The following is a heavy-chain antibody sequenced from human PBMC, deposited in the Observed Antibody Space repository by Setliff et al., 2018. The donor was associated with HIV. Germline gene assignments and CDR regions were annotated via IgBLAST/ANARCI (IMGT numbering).Heavy chain of an antibody. D-gene: IGHD5-18*01. J-gene: IGHJ5*02. CDR2: ISAYNGNT. CDR3: ARDSPQEGYSYGSVFGWFDP. Sequence: GASVKVSCKASGYTFTSYGISWVRQAPGQGLEWMGWISAYNGNTNYAQKLQGRVTMTTDTSTSTAYMELRSLRSDDTAVYYCARDSPQEGYSYGSVFGWFDPWGQGTLVTVSS. V-gene: IGHV1-18*01. CDR1: GYTFTSYG.